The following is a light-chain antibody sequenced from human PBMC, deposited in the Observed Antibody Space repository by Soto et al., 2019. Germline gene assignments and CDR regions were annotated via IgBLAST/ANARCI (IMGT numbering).Light chain of an antibody. CDR1: QSVSTY. J-gene: IGKJ4*01. CDR3: QQRSSWPLLT. Sequence: EIVLTQSPATLSLSPGERATLSCRASQSVSTYLAWFQQKPGQAPRLLISDASNRATGIPARFSGSGSGTDFTLTISSLEPEDFAVYYCQQRSSWPLLTFGGGTKVEI. V-gene: IGKV3-11*01. CDR2: DAS.